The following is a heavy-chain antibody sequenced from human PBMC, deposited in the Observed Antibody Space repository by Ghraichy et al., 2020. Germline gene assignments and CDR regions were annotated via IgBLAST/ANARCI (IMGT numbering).Heavy chain of an antibody. J-gene: IGHJ6*02. D-gene: IGHD2-2*01. CDR1: GGSISSYY. V-gene: IGHV4-59*01. CDR2: IYYSGST. Sequence: SETLSLTCTVSGGSISSYYWSWIRQPPGKGLEWIGYIYYSGSTNYNPSLKSRVTISVDTSKNQFSLKLSSMTAADTAVYYCARAGGQLEYYYYYGMDVWGQGTTVTVSS. CDR3: ARAGGQLEYYYYYGMDV.